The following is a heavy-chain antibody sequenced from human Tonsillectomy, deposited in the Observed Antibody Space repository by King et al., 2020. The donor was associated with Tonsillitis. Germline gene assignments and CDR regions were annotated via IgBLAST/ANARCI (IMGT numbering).Heavy chain of an antibody. CDR3: ARVYTSGPLSY. D-gene: IGHD5-18*01. Sequence: GAEVKKPGASVKVSCKASGYSFTAYYMHWVRQAPGQGLEWMGWINPKSGVTKYAEQFQGRVTMTSDTSMITVYIELSRLRSDDTAVYFCARVYTSGPLSYWGPGTLVTVSS. CDR1: GYSFTAYY. V-gene: IGHV1-2*02. J-gene: IGHJ1*01. CDR2: INPKSGVT.